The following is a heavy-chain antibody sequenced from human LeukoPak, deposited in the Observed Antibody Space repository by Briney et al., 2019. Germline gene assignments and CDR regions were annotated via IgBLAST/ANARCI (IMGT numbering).Heavy chain of an antibody. CDR2: MYYSGST. V-gene: IGHV4-30-4*01. CDR1: GGSISSGDYY. D-gene: IGHD3-10*01. J-gene: IGHJ5*02. Sequence: SETLSLTCTVSGGSISSGDYYWSWIRQPPGKGLEWIGYMYYSGSTYYNPSLESRVSMSIETSKNQLSLKLSSVTAADTAVYHCARGSYGSGSYTSWFDPWGQGTLVTVSS. CDR3: ARGSYGSGSYTSWFDP.